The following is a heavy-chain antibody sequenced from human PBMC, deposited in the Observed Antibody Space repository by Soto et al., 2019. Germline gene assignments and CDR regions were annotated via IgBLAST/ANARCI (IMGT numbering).Heavy chain of an antibody. Sequence: GSLRRSCAASGFTFSSYEMNWVRQAPGKGLEWVSYISSSGSTIYYADSVKGRFTISRDNAKNSLYLQMNSLRAEDTAVYYCARGVVPAAIYHYYGMDVWGQGTTVTVSS. CDR2: ISSSGSTI. CDR1: GFTFSSYE. V-gene: IGHV3-48*03. CDR3: ARGVVPAAIYHYYGMDV. J-gene: IGHJ6*02. D-gene: IGHD2-2*01.